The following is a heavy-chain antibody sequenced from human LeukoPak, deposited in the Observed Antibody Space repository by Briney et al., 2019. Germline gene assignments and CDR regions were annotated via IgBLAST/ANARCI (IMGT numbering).Heavy chain of an antibody. V-gene: IGHV1-69*13. J-gene: IGHJ5*02. CDR1: GGTFSSYA. CDR3: ARALSIAARLWWFDP. CDR2: IIPIFGTA. D-gene: IGHD6-6*01. Sequence: PVKVSCKASGGTFSSYAISWVRQAPGQGLEWMGGIIPIFGTANYAQKFQGRVTITADESTSTAYMELSSLRSEDTAVYYCARALSIAARLWWFDPWGQGTLVTVSS.